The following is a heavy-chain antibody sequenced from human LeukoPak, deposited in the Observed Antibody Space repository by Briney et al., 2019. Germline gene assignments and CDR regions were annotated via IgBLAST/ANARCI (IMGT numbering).Heavy chain of an antibody. J-gene: IGHJ5*02. V-gene: IGHV4-38-2*01. CDR1: GYSISSGYY. CDR2: IYHSGST. CDR3: ARRDQRNWFDP. D-gene: IGHD2-2*01. Sequence: PSETLSLTCAVSGYSISSGYYGGWLRQPPGKGLEWIGNIYHSGSTYYNLSLKSRVTISLDTSKTQFSLKLSSVTAADTAMYYCARRDQRNWFDPWGQGTLVTVSS.